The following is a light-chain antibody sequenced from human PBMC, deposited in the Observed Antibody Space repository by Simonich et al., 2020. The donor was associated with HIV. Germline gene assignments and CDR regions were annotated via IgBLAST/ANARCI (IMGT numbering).Light chain of an antibody. Sequence: DLQMTQSPSSLSASVGNRVTITCRASKSISSYLNWYQQKPGKAPKLLIYAASSLQSGVPSKLSGSGSGTDFTLTISSLQTEDFATYYCQQSYSTPPTFGQGTKVEIK. CDR2: AAS. CDR3: QQSYSTPPT. CDR1: KSISSY. V-gene: IGKV1-39*01. J-gene: IGKJ1*01.